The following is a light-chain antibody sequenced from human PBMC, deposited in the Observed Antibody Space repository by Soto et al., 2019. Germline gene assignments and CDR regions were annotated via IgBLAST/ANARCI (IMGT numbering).Light chain of an antibody. CDR3: SSYARNRDIL. V-gene: IGLV2-8*01. Sequence: QSALTQPPSASGSPGQSVAISCTGTSSDVGGYNYVSRYQQHPGKAPKLMIYEVSKRPSGVPDRFSGSKSGNTASLTVSGLQAEDEADYYCSSYARNRDILFGGGTKLTVL. CDR2: EVS. J-gene: IGLJ2*01. CDR1: SSDVGGYNY.